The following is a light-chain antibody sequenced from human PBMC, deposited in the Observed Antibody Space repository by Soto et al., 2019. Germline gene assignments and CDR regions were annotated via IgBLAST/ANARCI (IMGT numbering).Light chain of an antibody. Sequence: EIVMTQSPATLSVSLGERATLSCRASQSVSSNLAWYQLKPGQAPRLLIYGASTRATGIPARFSGSGSGTDFTLTISSLEPEDFAVYFCQQRSSWPLTFGGGTKVDIK. CDR1: QSVSSN. J-gene: IGKJ4*02. V-gene: IGKV3-15*01. CDR2: GAS. CDR3: QQRSSWPLT.